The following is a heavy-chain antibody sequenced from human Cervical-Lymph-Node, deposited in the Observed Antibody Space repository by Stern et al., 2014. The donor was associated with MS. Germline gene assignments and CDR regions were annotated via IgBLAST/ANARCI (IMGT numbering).Heavy chain of an antibody. CDR1: GGTFSNYA. V-gene: IGHV1-69*01. CDR2: IIPIFGTA. J-gene: IGHJ4*02. CDR3: ARGWSYDILTAYSY. Sequence: VQLVQSGAEVKKPGSSVKVSCKASGGTFSNYAISWVRQAPGTGLEWMGGIIPIFGTANYAQKFQGRVTITADESTSTAYMELSSLRSEDTALYYCARGWSYDILTAYSYWGQGTLVTVSS. D-gene: IGHD3-9*01.